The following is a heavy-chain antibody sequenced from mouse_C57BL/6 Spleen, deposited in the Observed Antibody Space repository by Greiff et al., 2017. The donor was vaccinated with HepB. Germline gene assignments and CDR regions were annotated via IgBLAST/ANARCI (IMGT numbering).Heavy chain of an antibody. CDR3: ARPLKGYFDV. CDR2: ISGGGGNT. V-gene: IGHV5-9*01. CDR1: GFTFSSYT. Sequence: EVQLVESGGGLVKPGGSLKLSCAASGFTFSSYTMSWVRQTPEKRLEWVATISGGGGNTYYPDSVKGRFTISRDNAKNTLYLQMSSLRSEDTALYYCARPLKGYFDVWGTGTTVTVSS. J-gene: IGHJ1*03. D-gene: IGHD1-3*01.